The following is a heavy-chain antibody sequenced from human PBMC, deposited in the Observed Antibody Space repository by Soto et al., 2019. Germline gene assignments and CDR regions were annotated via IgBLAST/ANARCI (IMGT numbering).Heavy chain of an antibody. D-gene: IGHD6-19*01. CDR1: GGSISSSSYY. V-gene: IGHV4-39*01. Sequence: SETLSLTCSVSGGSISSSSYYWGWIRQPPGKGLEWIGSIYYSGSIYYNPSLKSRVTISVDTSKSQFPLKLSSVTAAETAVYYCARQSSGWYNWFDPWGQGTLVTVSS. J-gene: IGHJ5*02. CDR2: IYYSGSI. CDR3: ARQSSGWYNWFDP.